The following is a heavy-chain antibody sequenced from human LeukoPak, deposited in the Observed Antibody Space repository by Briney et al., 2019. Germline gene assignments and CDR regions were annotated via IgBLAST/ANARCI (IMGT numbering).Heavy chain of an antibody. CDR3: ARSGLCGSCRSPRPNDYYMDV. V-gene: IGHV4-59*01. D-gene: IGHD2-15*01. CDR2: IYYSGST. CDR1: GGSISSYY. J-gene: IGHJ6*03. Sequence: SETLSLTCTVSGGSISSYYWSWIRQPPGKGLEWIGYIYYSGSTNYNPSLKSRVTISVDTSKNQFSLTLSSVTAADTAVYYCARSGLCGSCRSPRPNDYYMDVWGKGTTVTVSS.